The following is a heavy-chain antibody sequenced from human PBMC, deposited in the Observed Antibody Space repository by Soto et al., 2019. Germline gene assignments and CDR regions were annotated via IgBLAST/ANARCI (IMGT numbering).Heavy chain of an antibody. V-gene: IGHV1-2*02. J-gene: IGHJ3*02. CDR1: GYTFTGYI. D-gene: IGHD2-21*02. CDR2: INPNSGGT. Sequence: ASVKVSCKASGYTFTGYIMPRGRQVPGQGLEWMGRINPNSGGTSYAQKFQGRVTRTRDTAISTAYRELGRLRSDDTAVSYCARVRLLFGMDPFDIWGQGTMVTVSS. CDR3: ARVRLLFGMDPFDI.